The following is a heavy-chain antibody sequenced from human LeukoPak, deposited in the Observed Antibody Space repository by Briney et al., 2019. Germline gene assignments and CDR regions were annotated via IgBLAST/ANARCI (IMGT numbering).Heavy chain of an antibody. CDR3: AKDFLGGSLPSGWFDP. J-gene: IGHJ5*02. D-gene: IGHD1-26*01. CDR2: ISSDGNSK. Sequence: PGRSLRLSCAASGFTFSSRGMHWVRQAPGKGLEWVAVISSDGNSKYFPDSVKGRFTISRDNSKNTLYLQMNSLRAEDTAVYYCAKDFLGGSLPSGWFDPWGQGTLVTVSS. CDR1: GFTFSSRG. V-gene: IGHV3-30*18.